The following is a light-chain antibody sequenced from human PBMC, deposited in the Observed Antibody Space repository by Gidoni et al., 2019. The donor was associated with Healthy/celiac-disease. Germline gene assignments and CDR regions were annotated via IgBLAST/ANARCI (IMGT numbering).Light chain of an antibody. CDR2: GTS. Sequence: EIVMTQSPATLSVSPGERATLSCRASQSVSSNFAWYQQKPGQAPRLLIYGTSTRATGIPARFSGGGSGTEFTLTVSSLQSEDFAVYYCQQYNNWPLTFGGGTKVEIK. V-gene: IGKV3-15*01. CDR1: QSVSSN. CDR3: QQYNNWPLT. J-gene: IGKJ4*01.